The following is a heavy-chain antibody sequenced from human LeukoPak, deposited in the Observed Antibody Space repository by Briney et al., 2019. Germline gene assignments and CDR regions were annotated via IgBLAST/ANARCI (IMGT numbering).Heavy chain of an antibody. J-gene: IGHJ4*02. V-gene: IGHV4-4*07. Sequence: PSETLSLTCTVSGGSISSYYWSWIRQPAGKGLEWIGRIYVSGSTNYNPSLKSRVTMSVDTSKNQFSLKLTSVSAADTAVYYCARHRPLESGYYYYDYWGQGTLVTVSS. CDR1: GGSISSYY. CDR2: IYVSGST. CDR3: ARHRPLESGYYYYDY. D-gene: IGHD3-3*01.